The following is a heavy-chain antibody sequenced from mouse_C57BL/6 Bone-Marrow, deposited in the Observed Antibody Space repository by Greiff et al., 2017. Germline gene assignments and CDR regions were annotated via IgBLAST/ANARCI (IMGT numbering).Heavy chain of an antibody. CDR3: ARGIYYGYAWFAY. CDR1: GYSFTGYY. CDR2: INPSTGGT. J-gene: IGHJ3*01. V-gene: IGHV1-42*01. Sequence: VQLQQSGPELVKPGASVKISCKASGYSFTGYYMNWVKQSPEKSLEWIGEINPSTGGTTYNQKFKAKATLTVDKSSSTAYMQLKSLTSEDSAVYYCARGIYYGYAWFAYWGQVTLVTVSA. D-gene: IGHD2-2*01.